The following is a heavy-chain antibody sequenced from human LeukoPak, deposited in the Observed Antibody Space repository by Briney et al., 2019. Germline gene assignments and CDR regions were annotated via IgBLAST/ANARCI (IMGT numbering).Heavy chain of an antibody. CDR2: IIPILGIA. Sequence: SVKVSCKASGGTFSSYTISWVRQAPGQGLEWMGRIIPILGIANYAQKFQGRVTITADKSTSTAYMELSSLRSEVTAVYYCARVVPAAIDDAFDIWGQGTMVTVSA. J-gene: IGHJ3*02. D-gene: IGHD2-2*01. V-gene: IGHV1-69*02. CDR1: GGTFSSYT. CDR3: ARVVPAAIDDAFDI.